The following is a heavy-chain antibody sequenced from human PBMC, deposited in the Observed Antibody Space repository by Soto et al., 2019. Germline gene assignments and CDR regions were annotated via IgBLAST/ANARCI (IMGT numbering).Heavy chain of an antibody. CDR2: ISWNSGSI. D-gene: IGHD2-2*01. V-gene: IGHV3-9*01. J-gene: IGHJ4*02. CDR3: AKDMNGIVVVPAATGFDY. Sequence: EVQLVESGGGLVQPGRSLRLSCAASGFTFDDYAMHWVRQAPGKGLEWVSGISWNSGSIGYADSVKGRFTISRDNAKNSLYLQMNSLRAEDTALYYCAKDMNGIVVVPAATGFDYWGQGTLVTVSS. CDR1: GFTFDDYA.